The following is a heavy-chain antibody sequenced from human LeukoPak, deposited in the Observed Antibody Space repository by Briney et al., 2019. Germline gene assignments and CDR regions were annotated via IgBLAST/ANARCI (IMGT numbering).Heavy chain of an antibody. D-gene: IGHD2-8*02. CDR3: ASGYRSGYHY. V-gene: IGHV3-11*01. CDR1: GFTFGDFF. Sequence: GGSLRLSCVASGFTFGDFFMSWIRQAPGKGLEWISFISYRADTPYYADSVKGRFTISRDNAKNSVFLQMNSLRVEDTAVYYCASGYRSGYHYWGQGTLVSVSS. CDR2: ISYRADTP. J-gene: IGHJ4*02.